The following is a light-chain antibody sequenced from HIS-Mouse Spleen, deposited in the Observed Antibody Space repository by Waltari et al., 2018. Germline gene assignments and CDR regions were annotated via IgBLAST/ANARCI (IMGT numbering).Light chain of an antibody. V-gene: IGKV1-5*03. J-gene: IGKJ5*01. CDR2: KAS. CDR3: QQYNSSSIT. CDR1: QSISSW. Sequence: DIQMTQSPSTLSASVGDRVTITCRASQSISSWLAWYQQKPGKATKLLIYKASSLESGVPSRFSGSGSGTEFTLTISSLQPDDFATYYCQQYNSSSITFGQGTRLEIK.